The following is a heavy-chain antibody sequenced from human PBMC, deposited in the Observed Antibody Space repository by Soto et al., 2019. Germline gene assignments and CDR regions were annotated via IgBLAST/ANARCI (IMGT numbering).Heavy chain of an antibody. CDR1: GFTFSSFG. J-gene: IGHJ6*02. Sequence: QVQLVESGGGVVQPGRSLRLSCAASGFTFSSFGMHWVRQAPGKGLEWVSVIWYDGSDKYYVDSVKGRFTVSRDNSKNTLNLQMNRLRAEDTAVYYCARASYSYASGGENGIDVWGQGTTVTVSS. CDR3: ARASYSYASGGENGIDV. CDR2: IWYDGSDK. D-gene: IGHD3-10*01. V-gene: IGHV3-33*01.